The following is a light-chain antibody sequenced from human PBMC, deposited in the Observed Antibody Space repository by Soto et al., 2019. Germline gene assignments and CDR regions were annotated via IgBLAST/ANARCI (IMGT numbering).Light chain of an antibody. Sequence: EIVLTQSPATLSLSPGERATLSCRSSQSISSNYLAWYQQKPGQAPRLLIYGAPSRATGIPDRFSGSGSGTEFSITISRLEPVDFEVYYCHRYGISPFGGGNKVDIK. CDR2: GAP. CDR1: QSISSNY. J-gene: IGKJ4*01. V-gene: IGKV3-20*01. CDR3: HRYGISP.